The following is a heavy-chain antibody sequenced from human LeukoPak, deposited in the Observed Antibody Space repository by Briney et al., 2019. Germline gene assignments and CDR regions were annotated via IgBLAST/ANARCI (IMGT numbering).Heavy chain of an antibody. CDR1: GYTFTSYG. Sequence: AASVKVSCKTSGYTFTSYGISWVRQAPGQGLEWMGWISAYNGNTNYAQKLQGRVTMTTDTSTSTAYMELRSLRSDDTAVYYCARHFYGSGTYYHFDYWGQGALVTVFS. V-gene: IGHV1-18*01. CDR2: ISAYNGNT. CDR3: ARHFYGSGTYYHFDY. J-gene: IGHJ4*02. D-gene: IGHD3-10*01.